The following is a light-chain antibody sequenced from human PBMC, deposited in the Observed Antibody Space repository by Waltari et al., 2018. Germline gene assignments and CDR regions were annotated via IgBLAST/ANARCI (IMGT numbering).Light chain of an antibody. CDR3: AAWDESLKGWV. CDR2: GND. Sequence: QSVLTQPPSLSGTPGQRVTISCSGSNSNIGSNTVDWYQVLPGTAPKLLIHGNDQRPSGVPYRFSGSKFGASGSLAISGLQPEDESEYYCAAWDESLKGWVFGGGTRLTVL. J-gene: IGLJ3*02. CDR1: NSNIGSNT. V-gene: IGLV1-44*01.